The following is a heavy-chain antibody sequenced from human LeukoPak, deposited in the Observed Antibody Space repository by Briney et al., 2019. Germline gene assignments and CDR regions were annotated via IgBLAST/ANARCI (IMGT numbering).Heavy chain of an antibody. CDR1: GGSISSSSYY. CDR3: ATTSKQWLVLFDY. CDR2: IYYSGST. D-gene: IGHD6-19*01. V-gene: IGHV4-39*01. Sequence: SETLSLTCTVSGGSISSSSYYWGWIRQPPGKGLRGIGSIYYSGSTYCNPSLKSRVTISVDTSKNQFSLKLSSVTAADTAVYYCATTSKQWLVLFDYWGQGTLVTVSS. J-gene: IGHJ4*02.